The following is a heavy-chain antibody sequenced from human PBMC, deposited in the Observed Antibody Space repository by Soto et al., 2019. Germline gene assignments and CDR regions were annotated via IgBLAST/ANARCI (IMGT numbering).Heavy chain of an antibody. D-gene: IGHD5-12*01. J-gene: IGHJ4*02. V-gene: IGHV2-26*01. CDR2: IYSNDEK. CDR1: GVSLSTVRMG. CDR3: ARIRDGYTVDY. Sequence: QVTLKESGPVLVKPTETLTLTCSVSGVSLSTVRMGVSWIRQPPGKALEWLAHIYSNDEKSYSTSLKSRLTNSNHPSKSQVIHTMTTMDPVDTATYSCARIRDGYTVDYWSQGTLVTVSS.